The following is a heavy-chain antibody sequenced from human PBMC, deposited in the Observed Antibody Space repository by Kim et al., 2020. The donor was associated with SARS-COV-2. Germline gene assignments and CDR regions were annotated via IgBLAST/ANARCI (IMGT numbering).Heavy chain of an antibody. Sequence: GGSLRLSCTGSGFTFGDYAMTWVRQAPGKGLEWVGFIRSKAFGETTEYAVSVKGRFIISRDDYKSTAYLQMNSLKTEDTGVYYCARDSSGYYDFGHWYFGLWGRGIQVTVSS. CDR2: IRSKAFGETT. CDR3: ARDSSGYYDFGHWYFGL. V-gene: IGHV3-49*04. CDR1: GFTFGDYA. D-gene: IGHD3-22*01. J-gene: IGHJ2*01.